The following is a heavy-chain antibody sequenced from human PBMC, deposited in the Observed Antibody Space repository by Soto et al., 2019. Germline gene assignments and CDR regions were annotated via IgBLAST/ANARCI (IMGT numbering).Heavy chain of an antibody. CDR3: ASSIAAACTTTSPYDYRDRLDV. Sequence: GESLKIPCKGSGYSFTSYWIGWVRQMPGKGLEWMGIIYPGDSDTRYSPSFQGQVTISADKSISTAYLQWSSLKASDTAMYYCASSIAAACTTTSPYDYRDRLDVWGQGTTDPGSS. D-gene: IGHD6-13*01. V-gene: IGHV5-51*01. CDR1: GYSFTSYW. CDR2: IYPGDSDT. J-gene: IGHJ6*02.